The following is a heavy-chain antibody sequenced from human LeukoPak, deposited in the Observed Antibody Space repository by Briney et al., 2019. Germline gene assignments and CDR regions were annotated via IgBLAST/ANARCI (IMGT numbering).Heavy chain of an antibody. Sequence: GGSLRLSCAASGVTFSSHAMHWVRQAPGKWLEWVAVISYDGSNKYYADSVKGRFTISRDNSKNTLYLQMNSLRAEDTAVYYCAKGWGYYYYYYMDVWGKGTTVTISS. J-gene: IGHJ6*03. CDR2: ISYDGSNK. CDR1: GVTFSSHA. D-gene: IGHD7-27*01. V-gene: IGHV3-30*04. CDR3: AKGWGYYYYYYMDV.